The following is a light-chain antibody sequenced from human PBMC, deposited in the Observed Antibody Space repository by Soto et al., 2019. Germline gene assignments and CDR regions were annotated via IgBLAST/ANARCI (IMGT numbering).Light chain of an antibody. J-gene: IGKJ4*01. CDR1: RGISSW. CDR2: AAS. CDR3: QQTNSFLLA. V-gene: IGKV1-12*01. Sequence: DIQMTQSPSSVSASVGDRVTITCRASRGISSWLAWYQKKPGKAPKLLIYAASSLQSGVPSRFSGSGSGTDFTLTLCSLQPEEFATYYCQQTNSFLLAFGGGTKVESK.